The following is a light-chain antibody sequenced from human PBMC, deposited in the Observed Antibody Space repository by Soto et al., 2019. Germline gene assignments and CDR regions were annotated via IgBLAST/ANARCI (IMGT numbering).Light chain of an antibody. V-gene: IGLV2-23*03. J-gene: IGLJ1*01. CDR2: EGN. CDR1: SSDLGGYNL. CDR3: CSYAGYSSFV. Sequence: QSALTQPASVSGSPGQSITISCTGTSSDLGGYNLVSWYQQFPGKAPKLIISEGNKRPSGVSYRFSGSKSGNTASLTISGLQAEDDADYYCCSYAGYSSFVFGTGTKLTVL.